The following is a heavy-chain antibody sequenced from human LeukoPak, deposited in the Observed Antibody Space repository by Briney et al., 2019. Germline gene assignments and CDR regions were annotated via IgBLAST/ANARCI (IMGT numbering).Heavy chain of an antibody. Sequence: GGSLRLSCAASGFTFSSYSMSWVRQAPGKGLEWVSAISGSGGSTYYADSVKGRFTISRDNSKNTLYLQMNSLRAEDTAVYYCAKDPYSGYENFDYWGQGTLVTVSS. J-gene: IGHJ4*02. CDR1: GFTFSSYS. D-gene: IGHD5-12*01. V-gene: IGHV3-23*01. CDR2: ISGSGGST. CDR3: AKDPYSGYENFDY.